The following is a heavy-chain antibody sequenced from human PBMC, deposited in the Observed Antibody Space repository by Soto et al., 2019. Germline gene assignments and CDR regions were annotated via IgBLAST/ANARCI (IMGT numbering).Heavy chain of an antibody. V-gene: IGHV3-30*04. CDR1: GFSFRNSA. CDR3: QRAISPHSNPSCVDP. CDR2: ISFDGYNK. D-gene: IGHD2-2*01. J-gene: IGHJ5*02. Sequence: GGSLRISCAASGFSFRNSAMPWVRQAPGKRLEWVAMISFDGYNKYYADSVRGRFPISRDNPNNTLYLHMNSLRAEDTAVYFCQRAISPHSNPSCVDPWGQLTLVTVSS.